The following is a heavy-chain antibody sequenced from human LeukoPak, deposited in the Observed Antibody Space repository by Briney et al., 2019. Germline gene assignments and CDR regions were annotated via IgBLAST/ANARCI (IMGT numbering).Heavy chain of an antibody. CDR1: GXXFTSYW. V-gene: IGHV5-51*01. Sequence: GESLKXXCXGSGXXFTSYWIGWVRQMPGKGLEWXGIIYPGDSDTRYSPSFQGQVTISADKSISTAYLQWSSLKASDTAMYYCARLGVGTPSCDYWGQGTLVTVSS. J-gene: IGHJ4*02. CDR3: ARLGVGTPSCDY. CDR2: IYPGDSDT. D-gene: IGHD3-16*01.